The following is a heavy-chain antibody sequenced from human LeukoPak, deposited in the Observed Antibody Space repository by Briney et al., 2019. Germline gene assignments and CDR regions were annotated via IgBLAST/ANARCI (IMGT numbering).Heavy chain of an antibody. CDR3: AKEGPYVDTAMVDAFDI. D-gene: IGHD5-18*01. CDR2: ISYDGSNK. CDR1: GFTFSSYG. J-gene: IGHJ3*02. Sequence: GGSLRLSCAASGFTFSSYGMHWVRQAPGKGLEWVAVISYDGSNKYYADSVKGRFTISRDNSKNTLYLQMSSLRAEDTAVYYCAKEGPYVDTAMVDAFDIWGQGTMVTVSS. V-gene: IGHV3-30*18.